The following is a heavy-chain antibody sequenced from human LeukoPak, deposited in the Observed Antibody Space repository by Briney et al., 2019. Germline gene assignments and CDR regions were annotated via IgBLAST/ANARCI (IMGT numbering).Heavy chain of an antibody. J-gene: IGHJ4*02. CDR2: IYYSGNT. CDR3: ARLSARYFSYYFDY. Sequence: SETLSVTCTVSGGSISSSSYFWGWIRQPPGKGLDWIGSIYYSGNTYYNPSLKSRVTISVDTSKNQFSLRLNSVTAADTAVYYCARLSARYFSYYFDYWGQGTLVTVSS. V-gene: IGHV4-39*01. D-gene: IGHD3-9*01. CDR1: GGSISSSSYF.